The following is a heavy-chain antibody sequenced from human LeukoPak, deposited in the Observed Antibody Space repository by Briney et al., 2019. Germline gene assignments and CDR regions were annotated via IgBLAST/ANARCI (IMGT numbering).Heavy chain of an antibody. V-gene: IGHV1-2*02. J-gene: IGHJ4*02. CDR3: ASGVLRYFDWLLPFDY. D-gene: IGHD3-9*01. CDR1: GYTFTGYY. CDR2: INPNSGGT. Sequence: ASVKVSCKASGYTFTGYYMHWVRQAPGQGLEWMGWINPNSGGTNYAQKFQGRVTMTRDTSISTAYMELSRLRSDDTAVYYCASGVLRYFDWLLPFDYWGQGTLVTVSS.